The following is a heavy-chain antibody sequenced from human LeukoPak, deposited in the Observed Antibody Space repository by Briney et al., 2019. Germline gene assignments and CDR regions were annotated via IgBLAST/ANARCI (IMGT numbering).Heavy chain of an antibody. Sequence: ASVKVSCKASGYTFTTYYMHWVRQAPGQGLEWMGIINPSAGNTNYAQKFQGRVTMTRDTSTSTLYMELSSLRSEDTAVYYCARDGRVYSSTYRGFDYWGQGTLVTVSS. V-gene: IGHV1-46*01. CDR1: GYTFTTYY. D-gene: IGHD6-13*01. CDR2: INPSAGNT. CDR3: ARDGRVYSSTYRGFDY. J-gene: IGHJ4*02.